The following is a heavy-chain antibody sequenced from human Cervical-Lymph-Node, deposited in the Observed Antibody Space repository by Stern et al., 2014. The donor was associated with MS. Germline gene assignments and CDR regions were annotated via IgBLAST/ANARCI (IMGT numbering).Heavy chain of an antibody. CDR3: AKGPVWNWYFDL. CDR2: ISYDGSNK. CDR1: GFTFSSYD. J-gene: IGHJ2*01. V-gene: IGHV3-30*18. D-gene: IGHD3-16*01. Sequence: DQLVESGGGVVQPGRSLRLSCAASGFTFSSYDMPWVRQAPGKGLGWVAVISYDGSNKCYADSVKGRFTISRDNSKNTLYLQMNSLRAEDTAVYYCAKGPVWNWYFDLWGRGTLVTVSS.